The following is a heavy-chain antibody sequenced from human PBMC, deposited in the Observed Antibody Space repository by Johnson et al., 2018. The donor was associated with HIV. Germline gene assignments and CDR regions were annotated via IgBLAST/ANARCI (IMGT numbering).Heavy chain of an antibody. J-gene: IGHJ3*02. V-gene: IGHV3-53*01. CDR2: IYSGGST. CDR1: GFTVSSNY. Sequence: VQLVESGGGLIQPGGSLRLSCAASGFTVSSNYMSWVRQAPGKGLEWVSVIYSGGSTYYADSVKGRFTISRDNAKNSLSLQMNSLRAEDTAMYYCASEVRGVLDIWGQGTMVTVSS. CDR3: ASEVRGVLDI. D-gene: IGHD3-10*01.